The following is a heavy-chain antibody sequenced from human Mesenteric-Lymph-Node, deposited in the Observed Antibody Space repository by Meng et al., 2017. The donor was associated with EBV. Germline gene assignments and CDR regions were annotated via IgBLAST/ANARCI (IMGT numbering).Heavy chain of an antibody. J-gene: IGHJ5*02. CDR1: GGSISSYNW. V-gene: IGHV4-4*02. CDR3: AKVESSGRFSWFDP. D-gene: IGHD3-10*01. Sequence: QVQLQESGPGLVKPSGPLSLTCAVSGGSISSYNWWSWVRQPPGKGLEWIGEIYHSGSTNSNPSLRSRVTISVDKSKNQFSLKLTSVTAADTALYYCAKVESSGRFSWFDPWGQGTLVTVSS. CDR2: IYHSGST.